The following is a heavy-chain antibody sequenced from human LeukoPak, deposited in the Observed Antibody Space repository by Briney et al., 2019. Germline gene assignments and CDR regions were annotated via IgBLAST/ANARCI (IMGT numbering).Heavy chain of an antibody. CDR1: GFAFSAYA. CDR2: ISPTGDST. J-gene: IGHJ4*02. V-gene: IGHV3-64*04. Sequence: PGGSLRLSCSASGFAFSAYAMHWVRQAPGKGLQYVSAISPTGDSTYYADSVKGRFSISRDNAQNSLYLQMNGLRVEDTAVYYCTRRLDDWGQGTLVTVSS. CDR3: TRRLDD. D-gene: IGHD3-16*01.